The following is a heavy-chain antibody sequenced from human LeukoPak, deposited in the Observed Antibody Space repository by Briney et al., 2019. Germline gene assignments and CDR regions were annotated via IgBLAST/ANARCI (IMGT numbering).Heavy chain of an antibody. CDR3: ARDNATGYSSGWYSFDY. D-gene: IGHD6-19*01. Sequence: GGSLRLSCAASGFAFNFYAMSWVRQAPGKGLQWVSTINANGINTYYADSVRGRFTISRDNSKDTLYLQLNSLRAEDTAVYYCARDNATGYSSGWYSFDYWGQGTLVAVSS. CDR1: GFAFNFYA. V-gene: IGHV3-23*01. CDR2: INANGINT. J-gene: IGHJ4*02.